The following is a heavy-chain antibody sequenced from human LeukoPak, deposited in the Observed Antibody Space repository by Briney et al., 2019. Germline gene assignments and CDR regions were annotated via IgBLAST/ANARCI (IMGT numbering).Heavy chain of an antibody. J-gene: IGHJ5*02. CDR2: IGSSGAST. D-gene: IGHD3/OR15-3a*01. Sequence: GVSLRLSCAASAFTFTNYAMTWLRQAPGKGLEWVSSIGSSGASTFYADSVKGRFTISRDISKNTLYLQMNVLRAEETAIYYCAKGGIERFGRVRDWLDPWGQGTLVAVSS. CDR3: AKGGIERFGRVRDWLDP. V-gene: IGHV3-23*01. CDR1: AFTFTNYA.